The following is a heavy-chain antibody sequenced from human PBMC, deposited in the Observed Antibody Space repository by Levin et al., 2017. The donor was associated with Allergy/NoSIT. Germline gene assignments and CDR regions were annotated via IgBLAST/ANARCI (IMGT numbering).Heavy chain of an antibody. J-gene: IGHJ4*02. V-gene: IGHV3-48*01. D-gene: IGHD3-22*01. CDR3: ARDQSDTSGYYYSD. CDR2: ISSSSSTI. Sequence: LAGGSLRLSCTASGFTFSSCSMNWVRQAPGKGLEWVSYISSSSSTIYYADSVKGRFTISRDNAKNSLHLQMSSLRAEDTAVYYCARDQSDTSGYYYSDWGQGTLVTVS. CDR1: GFTFSSCS.